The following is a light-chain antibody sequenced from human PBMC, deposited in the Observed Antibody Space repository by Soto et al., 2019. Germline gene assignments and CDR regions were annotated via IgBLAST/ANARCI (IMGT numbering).Light chain of an antibody. V-gene: IGKV1-5*03. J-gene: IGKJ2*01. CDR2: KAS. CDR1: QTISSW. Sequence: DIQMTQSPSTLSGSVGDRVTITCRASQTISSWLAWYQQKPGKAPKLLIYKASTLKSGVPSRFSGSGFGTEFTLTINSLQPDDFGTYYCQQYESFSPYTFGRGTRLEIK. CDR3: QQYESFSPYT.